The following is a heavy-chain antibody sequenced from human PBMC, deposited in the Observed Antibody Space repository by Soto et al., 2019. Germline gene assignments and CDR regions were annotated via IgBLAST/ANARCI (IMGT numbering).Heavy chain of an antibody. CDR2: ISAYNGNT. J-gene: IGHJ4*02. Sequence: QVQLVQSGAEVKKPGASVKVSCKASGYTFTSYGISWVRQAPGQGLEWMGWISAYNGNTKYAQKLQGRVTMTTDTSTSRAYSEVRSVRSDDTAVYYCARDLAVGLVDYWGQGTLVTVSS. CDR3: ARDLAVGLVDY. CDR1: GYTFTSYG. D-gene: IGHD6-19*01. V-gene: IGHV1-18*01.